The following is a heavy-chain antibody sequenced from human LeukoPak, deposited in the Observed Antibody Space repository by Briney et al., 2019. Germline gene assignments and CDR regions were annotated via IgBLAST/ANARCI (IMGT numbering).Heavy chain of an antibody. CDR2: INPNSGGT. J-gene: IGHJ4*02. CDR3: ARGWAFDFAGYYFALGY. D-gene: IGHD3-22*01. Sequence: GASVKVSCKASGYTFTSYYMHWVRQAPGQGLEWMGWINPNSGGTNYTQKFQGRATMTRDTSISTAYMELRRLTSDDTAVYYCARGWAFDFAGYYFALGYWGQGTLVPVSS. CDR1: GYTFTSYY. V-gene: IGHV1-2*02.